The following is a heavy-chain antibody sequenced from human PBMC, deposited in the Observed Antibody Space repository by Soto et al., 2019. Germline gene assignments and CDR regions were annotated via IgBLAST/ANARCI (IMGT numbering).Heavy chain of an antibody. CDR1: GYPFTDYF. Sequence: QAQLVQSGAEVKKPGASVRVSCKTSGYPFTDYFIHWVRQAPGQGLEWMGIISLYHHSTSYAQKFQGRLTVTADTSTTTVYMDLSNLTSQDSAVYWCARELYSCGGDCPYYMDYWGQGTLVTVSS. J-gene: IGHJ4*02. CDR3: ARELYSCGGDCPYYMDY. D-gene: IGHD2-21*02. CDR2: ISLYHHST. V-gene: IGHV1-46*01.